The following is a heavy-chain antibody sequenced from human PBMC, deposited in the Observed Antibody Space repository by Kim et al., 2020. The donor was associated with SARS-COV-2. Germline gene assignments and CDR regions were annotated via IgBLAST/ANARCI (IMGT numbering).Heavy chain of an antibody. D-gene: IGHD3-22*01. CDR2: ISGSGGST. V-gene: IGHV3-23*01. CDR3: ANGYQNYYDSSGYYSPGY. CDR1: GFTFSSYA. J-gene: IGHJ4*02. Sequence: GGSLRLSCAASGFTFSSYAMSWVRQAPGKGLEWVSAISGSGGSTYYADSVKGRFTISRDNSKNTLYLQMNSLRADDTAVYYCANGYQNYYDSSGYYSPGYWGQGTLVTVSS.